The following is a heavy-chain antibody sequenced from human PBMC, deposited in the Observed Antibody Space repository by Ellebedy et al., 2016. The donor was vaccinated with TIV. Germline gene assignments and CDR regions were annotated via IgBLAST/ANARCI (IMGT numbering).Heavy chain of an antibody. V-gene: IGHV5-51*01. CDR1: GYSFSSYW. J-gene: IGHJ4*02. CDR2: IYPDDSDT. D-gene: IGHD2-15*01. CDR3: ARVVVAVTGRIDY. Sequence: GESLKISCRGFGYSFSSYWIAWVRQMPGKGLEWMGIIYPDDSDTRYSPSFQGQVTISADKSISSAYLQWSRLKASDTAMYYCARVVVAVTGRIDYWGQGTLVTVSS.